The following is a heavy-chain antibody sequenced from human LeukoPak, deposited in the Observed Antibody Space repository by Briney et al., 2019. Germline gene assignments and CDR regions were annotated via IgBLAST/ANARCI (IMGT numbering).Heavy chain of an antibody. V-gene: IGHV3-30*18. CDR1: GFTFSSHG. CDR3: AKGDISTTRTLFCDY. CDR2: ISFDGSHK. Sequence: HPGGSLRLSCAASGFTFSSHGMHWVRQAPGKGLEWVAVISFDGSHKYYADSVKGRFTISRDNSKNTLYLQMNSLRAEDTAVYYCAKGDISTTRTLFCDYWGQGTLVTVSS. J-gene: IGHJ4*02. D-gene: IGHD1-26*01.